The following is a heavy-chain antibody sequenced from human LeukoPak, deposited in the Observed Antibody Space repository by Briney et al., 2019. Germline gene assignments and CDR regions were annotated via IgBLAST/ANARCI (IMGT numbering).Heavy chain of an antibody. J-gene: IGHJ4*02. CDR1: GFTFDDYA. D-gene: IGHD5-24*01. V-gene: IGHV3-9*01. Sequence: QAGRSLRLSCAASGFTFDDYAMHWVRQAPGKGLEWVSGISWNSGSIAYADSVKGRFTISRDNAKNSLYLQMNGLRAEDTAVYYCVTSMVGYNCLDSWGQGTLVIVSS. CDR2: ISWNSGSI. CDR3: VTSMVGYNCLDS.